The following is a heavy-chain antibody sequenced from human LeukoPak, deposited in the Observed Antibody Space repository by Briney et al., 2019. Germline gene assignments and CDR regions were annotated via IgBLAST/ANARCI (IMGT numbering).Heavy chain of an antibody. CDR1: GGTFSSYA. J-gene: IGHJ6*02. CDR3: ARVRLSYYYYGMDV. Sequence: ASVKVSCKASGGTFSSYAISWVRQAPGQGLEWMGGIIPIFGKANYAQKFQGRVTITADGSTSTAYMELSSLRSEDTAVYYCARVRLSYYYYGMDVWGQGTTVTVSS. CDR2: IIPIFGKA. V-gene: IGHV1-69*13.